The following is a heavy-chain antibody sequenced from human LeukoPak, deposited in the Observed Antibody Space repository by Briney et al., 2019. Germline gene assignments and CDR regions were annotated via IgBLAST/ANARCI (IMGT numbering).Heavy chain of an antibody. Sequence: SETLSLTCAVSGASISSYYWSWIRQPPGKGLEWIGSIYYSGSTNYNPSLKGRVTISLDTSMNQFSLKLSSVTAADTAVYYCARDRRRELLHAFDIWGQGTMVTVSS. CDR1: GASISSYY. V-gene: IGHV4-59*01. CDR2: IYYSGST. J-gene: IGHJ3*02. D-gene: IGHD1-26*01. CDR3: ARDRRRELLHAFDI.